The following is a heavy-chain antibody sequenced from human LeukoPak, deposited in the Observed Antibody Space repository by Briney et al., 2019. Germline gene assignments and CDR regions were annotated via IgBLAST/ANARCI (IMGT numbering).Heavy chain of an antibody. Sequence: SGGSLTLSCAVSGFTFDDYAMHWVRQVQGKGLGWVSGINWNSDSIGYADSVKGRLTTSRDNAKNSLYMQMNSLRAEDAAFYYCAINGGGDSGYGNFDYWGQGTLVTVSS. CDR2: INWNSDSI. J-gene: IGHJ4*02. V-gene: IGHV3-9*01. CDR1: GFTFDDYA. CDR3: AINGGGDSGYGNFDY. D-gene: IGHD5-12*01.